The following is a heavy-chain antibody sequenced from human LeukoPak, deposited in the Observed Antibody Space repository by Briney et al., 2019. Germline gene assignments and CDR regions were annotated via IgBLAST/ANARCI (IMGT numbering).Heavy chain of an antibody. CDR2: IYYSGST. CDR3: ARHGVTIRGYAFDI. D-gene: IGHD3-3*01. CDR1: GGSISSYY. V-gene: IGHV4-59*08. J-gene: IGHJ3*02. Sequence: PSETLSLTCTVSGGSISSYYWSWIRQPPGKGLEWIGYIYYSGSTNYNPALKSRVTISVDTSKNQFSLKLSSVTAADTAVYYCARHGVTIRGYAFDIWGQGTMVTVSS.